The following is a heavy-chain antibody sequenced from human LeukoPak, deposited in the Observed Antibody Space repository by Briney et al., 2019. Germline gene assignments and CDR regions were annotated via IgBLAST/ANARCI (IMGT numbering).Heavy chain of an antibody. V-gene: IGHV3-30*02. CDR3: AKVLTYYPGSGSYYPDF. J-gene: IGHJ4*02. CDR1: GFTFKNFG. D-gene: IGHD3-10*01. Sequence: GGSLRLSCAASGFTFKNFGMHWVRQAPGKGLEWVAFIRYDGSNKYYADSVKGRFTISRDNSKNVLDLQLNSLRPGDTAFYYCAKVLTYYPGSGSYYPDFWGQGTLVTVSS. CDR2: IRYDGSNK.